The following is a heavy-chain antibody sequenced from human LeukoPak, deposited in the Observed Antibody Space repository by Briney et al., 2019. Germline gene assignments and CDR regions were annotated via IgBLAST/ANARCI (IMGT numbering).Heavy chain of an antibody. J-gene: IGHJ6*02. CDR2: IKQDGSEK. V-gene: IGHV3-7*01. CDR1: GFTFSSYW. D-gene: IGHD3-10*01. CDR3: ARDPPHYTYYYGSSRMDV. Sequence: PGGSLRLSCAASGFTFSSYWMSWVRQAPGKGLEWVANIKQDGSEKYYVDSVKGRFTISRDNAKNSLYLQMNSLRAEDTAVYYCARDPPHYTYYYGSSRMDVWGQGTTVTVSS.